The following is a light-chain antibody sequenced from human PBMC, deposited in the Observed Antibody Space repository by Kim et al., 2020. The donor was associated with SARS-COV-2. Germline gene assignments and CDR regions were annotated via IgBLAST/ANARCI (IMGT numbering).Light chain of an antibody. CDR2: DAS. Sequence: LSPGERATLAGRASQSVSSYLAWYQQKPGQAPRLLIYDASNRATGIPARFSGSGSGTDFTLTISSLEPEEFEVYYCQQRSNWPLTFGGGTKVDIK. J-gene: IGKJ4*01. CDR3: QQRSNWPLT. V-gene: IGKV3-11*01. CDR1: QSVSSY.